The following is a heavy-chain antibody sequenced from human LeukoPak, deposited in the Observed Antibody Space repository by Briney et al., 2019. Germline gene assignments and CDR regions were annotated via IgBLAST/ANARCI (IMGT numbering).Heavy chain of an antibody. CDR1: GFTFSSYG. V-gene: IGHV3-23*01. Sequence: GGSLRLSCAASGFTFSSYGMSWVRQAPGKGLEWVSGISGSGGGTYYVDSVKGRFTISRDNSKNTLYLQMNSLRAEDRAVYYCSKTTNYYESDGYIDYWGQGTLVTVSS. J-gene: IGHJ4*02. CDR3: SKTTNYYESDGYIDY. CDR2: ISGSGGGT. D-gene: IGHD3-22*01.